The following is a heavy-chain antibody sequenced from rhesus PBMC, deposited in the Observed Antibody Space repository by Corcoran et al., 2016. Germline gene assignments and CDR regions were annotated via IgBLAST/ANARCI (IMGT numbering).Heavy chain of an antibody. CDR3: ARRPYGLDS. Sequence: QVQLQESGPGLVKPLETLSLTCAVSGGSISSNYWSWIRQAPGKGLEWIGYIYGRGSSTNYNPSRKSRVTLSVDTSKNQLSLKLSSVTAADTAVYYCARRPYGLDSWGQGVVVTVSS. V-gene: IGHV4S11*01. CDR1: GGSISSNY. CDR2: IYGRGSST. J-gene: IGHJ6*01.